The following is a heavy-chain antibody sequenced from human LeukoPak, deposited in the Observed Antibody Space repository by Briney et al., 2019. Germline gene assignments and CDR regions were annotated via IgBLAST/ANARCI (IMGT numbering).Heavy chain of an antibody. CDR2: IYSGGST. CDR1: GFTVTNPY. Sequence: GGSLRLFCASSGFTVTNPYMSWVRQAPGKGLEWVSTIYSGGSTYYADSVKGRFTVSRDTSKNTLYLQMNRLRPEDTAMYYCARDLRLKWFFDYWGQGTLVTASS. J-gene: IGHJ4*02. CDR3: ARDLRLKWFFDY. V-gene: IGHV3-66*02. D-gene: IGHD3-3*01.